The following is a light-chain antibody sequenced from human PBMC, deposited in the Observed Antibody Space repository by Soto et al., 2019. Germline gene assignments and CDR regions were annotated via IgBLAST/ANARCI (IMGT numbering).Light chain of an antibody. CDR2: SDD. J-gene: IGLJ3*02. CDR3: ASWEDSLNGWV. Sequence: QSVLTQPPSASGTPGQRVTISCSGSSSNVGSNTVSWYQQLPGTAPKVLIYSDDQRPSGVPDRFSGSRSGSSASLAISGLRSGDDADYYCASWEDSLNGWVIGGGTKLTVL. CDR1: SSNVGSNT. V-gene: IGLV1-44*01.